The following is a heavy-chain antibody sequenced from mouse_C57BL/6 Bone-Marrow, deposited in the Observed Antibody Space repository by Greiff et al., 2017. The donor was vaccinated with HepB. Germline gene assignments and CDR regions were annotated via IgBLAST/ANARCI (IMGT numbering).Heavy chain of an antibody. CDR2: IYPSDSET. J-gene: IGHJ3*01. CDR1: GYTFTSYW. V-gene: IGHV1-61*01. D-gene: IGHD1-2*01. CDR3: ARWEVLRPSFAY. Sequence: QVQLQQSGAELVRPGSSVKLSCKASGYTFTSYWMDWVKQRPGQGLEWIGNIYPSDSETHYNQKFKDKATLTVDKSSSTAYMQLSSLTSEDSAVYYCARWEVLRPSFAYWGQGTLVTVSA.